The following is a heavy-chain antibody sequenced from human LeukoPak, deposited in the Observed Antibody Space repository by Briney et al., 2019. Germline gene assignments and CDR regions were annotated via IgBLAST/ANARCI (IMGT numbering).Heavy chain of an antibody. J-gene: IGHJ4*02. CDR1: GYTFTCYC. CDR3: ASQPYDYGDYFDY. Sequence: ASVKVSCQASGYTFTCYCMHWVRQAPGQGLECMGWINYNSGGTKYTQKFQGRVTMPSDTSISTVYMELSRLRSEDTAVYYCASQPYDYGDYFDYWGQGTLVTVSS. V-gene: IGHV1-2*02. CDR2: INYNSGGT. D-gene: IGHD4-17*01.